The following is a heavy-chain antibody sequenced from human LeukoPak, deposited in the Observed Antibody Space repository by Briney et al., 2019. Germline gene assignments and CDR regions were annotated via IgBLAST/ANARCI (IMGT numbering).Heavy chain of an antibody. D-gene: IGHD6-6*01. CDR2: ISSSSSYI. CDR1: GLTFSSYS. CDR3: ARDPPELEYSSSI. Sequence: GGSLRLSCAASGLTFSSYSMNWVRQAPGKGLEWVSSISSSSSYIYYADSVKGRFTISRDNAKNSLYLQMNGLRAEDTAVYYCARDPPELEYSSSIWGQGTLVTVSS. V-gene: IGHV3-21*01. J-gene: IGHJ4*02.